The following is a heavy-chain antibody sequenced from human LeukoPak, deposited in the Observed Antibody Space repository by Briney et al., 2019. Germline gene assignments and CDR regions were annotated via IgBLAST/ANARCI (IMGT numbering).Heavy chain of an antibody. CDR1: GGTFSSYA. J-gene: IGHJ4*02. D-gene: IGHD3-10*01. V-gene: IGHV1-69*06. CDR3: ASGHYGSGSLDY. CDR2: IIPIFGTA. Sequence: ASVKVSCKASGGTFSSYAISWVRQAPGQGLEWMGGIIPIFGTANYAQKFQGRVTITADKSTSTAYMELSSLRSDDTAVYYCASGHYGSGSLDYWGQGTLVTVSS.